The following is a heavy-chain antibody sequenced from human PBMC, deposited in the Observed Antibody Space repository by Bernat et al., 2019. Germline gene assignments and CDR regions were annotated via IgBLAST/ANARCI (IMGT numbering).Heavy chain of an antibody. CDR1: GFTLSDHY. CDR2: SKNKANSYTS. CDR3: TRLERGGRSDY. J-gene: IGHJ4*02. D-gene: IGHD1-26*01. V-gene: IGHV3-72*01. Sequence: EVQLVESGGGLVQPGGSLRLSCVGSGFTLSDHYMDWVRQTPGKGLEWIGRSKNKANSYTSEYAALVKGRFTISRDDSKNLLSLQMNSLQTDDTAVYYCTRLERGGRSDYWGQGTLVTVSS.